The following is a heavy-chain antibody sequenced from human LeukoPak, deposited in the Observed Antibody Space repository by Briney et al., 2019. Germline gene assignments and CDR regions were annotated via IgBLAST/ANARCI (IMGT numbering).Heavy chain of an antibody. CDR3: ARMTSYSSGCYFDY. Sequence: PSETLSLTCTATGGSISGYYWSWIRQPPGKGLEWIGFIYYSGTTNYNPSLKSRVTVSVDTSKNQFSLMLSSVTAADTAVYYCARMTSYSSGCYFDYWGQGTLVTVSS. J-gene: IGHJ4*02. CDR2: IYYSGTT. V-gene: IGHV4-59*01. CDR1: GGSISGYY. D-gene: IGHD6-19*01.